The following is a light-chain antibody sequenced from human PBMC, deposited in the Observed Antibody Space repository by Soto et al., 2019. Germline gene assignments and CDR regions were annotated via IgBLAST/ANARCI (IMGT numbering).Light chain of an antibody. CDR1: QSVSRD. Sequence: EIAMTQSPDTLSVSPGERATLSCRTSQSVSRDLAWYQQKPGRAPRLLIYGASTRATGIPARFSGSGSGTEFTLTISSLQSEDFAVYYCQEYVKWPRLTFGGGTKVDIK. V-gene: IGKV3-15*01. CDR2: GAS. J-gene: IGKJ4*01. CDR3: QEYVKWPRLT.